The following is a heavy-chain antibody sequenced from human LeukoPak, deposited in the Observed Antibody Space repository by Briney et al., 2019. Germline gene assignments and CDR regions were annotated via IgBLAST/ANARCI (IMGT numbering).Heavy chain of an antibody. CDR2: ISGSGGST. CDR1: GFTFSSYA. CDR3: AKGERQPIVHFDY. J-gene: IGHJ4*02. D-gene: IGHD2/OR15-2a*01. V-gene: IGHV3-23*01. Sequence: GGSLRLSCAASGFTFSSYAMSWVRQAPGKGLEWVSAISGSGGSTYYADSVKGRFTISRDNSKNTLYLQMNSLRAGDTAVYYCAKGERQPIVHFDYWGQGTLVTVSS.